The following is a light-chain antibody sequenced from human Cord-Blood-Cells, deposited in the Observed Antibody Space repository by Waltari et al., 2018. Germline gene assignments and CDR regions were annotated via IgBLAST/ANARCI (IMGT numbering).Light chain of an antibody. CDR3: QQYNNWPPVT. V-gene: IGKV3-15*01. J-gene: IGKJ1*01. Sequence: IVMTQSPATLSVSPGERATLSCRASQSVSSNLAWYQQKPGQAPRLLIYGASTRATGIPARVSGSGSGTEFTLTISSLQSEDFAVYYCQQYNNWPPVTFGQGTKVEIK. CDR2: GAS. CDR1: QSVSSN.